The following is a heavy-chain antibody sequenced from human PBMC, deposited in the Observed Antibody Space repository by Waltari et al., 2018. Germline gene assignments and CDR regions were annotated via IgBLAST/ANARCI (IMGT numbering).Heavy chain of an antibody. CDR1: GYTFNRHY. J-gene: IGHJ4*02. D-gene: IGHD6-19*01. CDR3: ARDLVGSGWSIDY. Sequence: QVQLVQSGDEVTEPGASVKVSCKAAGYTFNRHYIHWGRQAPGQGLEWMGRITPHTGGTYYSQKFQGRVTMTRDMSITTAYMEVSSLRSDDTAVYYCARDLVGSGWSIDYWGQGTLVTVSS. CDR2: ITPHTGGT. V-gene: IGHV1-2*06.